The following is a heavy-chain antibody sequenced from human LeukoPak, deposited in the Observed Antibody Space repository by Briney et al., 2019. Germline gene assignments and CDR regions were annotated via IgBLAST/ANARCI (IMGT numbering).Heavy chain of an antibody. CDR2: VSDRGST. D-gene: IGHD4-11*01. CDR1: GGSLSSYS. Sequence: PSETLSLTCAVYGGSLSSYSWNWIRQSPGKGLEWIGDVSDRGSTNCNPSLKSRVTILMDTSEKQFSLNLSSMTAADTAVYYCARGRRIPPLQFYMDVWGQGTTVAVSS. J-gene: IGHJ6*02. V-gene: IGHV4-34*01. CDR3: ARGRRIPPLQFYMDV.